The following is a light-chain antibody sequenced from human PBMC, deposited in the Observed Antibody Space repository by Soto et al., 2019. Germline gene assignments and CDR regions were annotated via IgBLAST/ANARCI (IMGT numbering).Light chain of an antibody. Sequence: SALTQPASVSGSPGQSIAISCTRTSSDVGGYSYVSWYQQQPGKAPKLAISDVSNRPSGVSDRFSGSKSGNTASLTISGLQTEDEADYYCASYTTSSTYVFGTGTKVTVL. CDR2: DVS. J-gene: IGLJ1*01. CDR3: ASYTTSSTYV. CDR1: SSDVGGYSY. V-gene: IGLV2-14*01.